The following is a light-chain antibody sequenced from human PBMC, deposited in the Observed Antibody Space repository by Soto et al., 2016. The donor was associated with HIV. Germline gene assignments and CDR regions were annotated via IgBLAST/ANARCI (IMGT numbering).Light chain of an antibody. CDR3: QAWDSSTVL. V-gene: IGLV3-1*01. CDR1: KLGDKY. Sequence: YELTQPPSVSVSPGHTASITCSGDKLGDKYACWYQQKPGQSPVLVIYQDTKRPSGIPERFSGSNSGNTATLTISGTQAMDEADYYCQAWDSSTVLFGGGTKLTVL. CDR2: QDT. J-gene: IGLJ2*01.